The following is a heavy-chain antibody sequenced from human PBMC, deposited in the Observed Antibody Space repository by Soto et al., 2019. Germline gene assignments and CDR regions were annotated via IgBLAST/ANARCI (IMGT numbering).Heavy chain of an antibody. J-gene: IGHJ6*03. CDR3: ARTIDYGYMDV. D-gene: IGHD3-16*01. CDR1: GGSLSYRY. V-gene: IGHV4-59*11. CDR2: IYYSGST. Sequence: QVQLQESGPGLVNPSETLSLTCIVSGGSLSYRYWSWIRQPPGKELEWIAYIYYSGSTNYSPSRRNRLTVSVDTAKNQFSLKLTAVTAADTATYYWARTIDYGYMDVWGKGTTVTVSS.